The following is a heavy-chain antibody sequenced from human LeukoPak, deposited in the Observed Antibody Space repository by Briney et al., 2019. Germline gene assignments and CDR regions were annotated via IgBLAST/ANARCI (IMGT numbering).Heavy chain of an antibody. Sequence: GGSLRLSCAASGFSFSAYAMSWVRQAPGKGLEWVSSISASGGGTFYADSVKGRFTISRDNSKNTLYLQMNSLGADDTALYYCAKRPAYIDSWGQGTLVTVSS. J-gene: IGHJ5*01. V-gene: IGHV3-23*01. D-gene: IGHD1-20*01. CDR1: GFSFSAYA. CDR2: ISASGGGT. CDR3: AKRPAYIDS.